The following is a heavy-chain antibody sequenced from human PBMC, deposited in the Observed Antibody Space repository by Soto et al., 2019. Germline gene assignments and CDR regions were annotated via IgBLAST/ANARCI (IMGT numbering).Heavy chain of an antibody. CDR3: ARAKHNWFDP. CDR2: IYYSGST. V-gene: IGHV4-31*03. CDR1: GGSISSGGYY. J-gene: IGHJ5*02. Sequence: SEPLSLTCTVSGGSISSGGYYWSWIRQHPGKGLEWIGYIYYSGSTYYNPSLKSRVTISVDTSKNQFSLKLSSVTAADTAVYYCARAKHNWFDPWGQGTLVTVSS.